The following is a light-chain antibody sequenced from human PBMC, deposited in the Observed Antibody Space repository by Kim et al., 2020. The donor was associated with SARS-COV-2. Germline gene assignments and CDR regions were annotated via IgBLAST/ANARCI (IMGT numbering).Light chain of an antibody. J-gene: IGKJ2*01. CDR3: QQYDSSPDT. V-gene: IGKV3-20*01. CDR2: GAS. Sequence: LSPGERATLSCRASQSVSRSYLAWYQQKPGQAPRLLIYGASSRATGIPDRFSGSGSGTDFTLTISRLEPEDFAVYYCQQYDSSPDTFGQGTKLEIK. CDR1: QSVSRSY.